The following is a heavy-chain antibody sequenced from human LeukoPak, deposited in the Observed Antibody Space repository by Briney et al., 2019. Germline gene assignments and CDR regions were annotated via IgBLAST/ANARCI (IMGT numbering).Heavy chain of an antibody. J-gene: IGHJ4*02. CDR2: INHSGST. D-gene: IGHD6-13*01. CDR1: GGSFSGYY. V-gene: IGHV4-34*01. Sequence: SETLSLTCAVYGGSFSGYYWSWIRQPPGKGLEWIGEINHSGSTSYNPSLKSRVTISVDTSKSQFSLKLSSVTAADTAVYYCARAAAAAGHFDYWGQGTLVTVSS. CDR3: ARAAAAAGHFDY.